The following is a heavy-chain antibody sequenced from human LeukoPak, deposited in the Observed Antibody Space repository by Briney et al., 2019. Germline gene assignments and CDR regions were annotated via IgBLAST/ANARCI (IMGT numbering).Heavy chain of an antibody. CDR1: GGSISSGGYS. J-gene: IGHJ6*02. Sequence: SETLSLTCAVSGGSISSGGYSWSWIRQPPGKGLEWIGYIYYSGSTNYNPSLKSRVTISVDTSKNQFSLKLSSVTAADTAVYYCARHPGIAVAGYYYYGMDVWGQGTTVTVSS. CDR3: ARHPGIAVAGYYYYGMDV. CDR2: IYYSGST. D-gene: IGHD6-19*01. V-gene: IGHV4-61*08.